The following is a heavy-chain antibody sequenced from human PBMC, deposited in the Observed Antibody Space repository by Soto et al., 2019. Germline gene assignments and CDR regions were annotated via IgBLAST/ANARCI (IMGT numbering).Heavy chain of an antibody. J-gene: IGHJ4*02. D-gene: IGHD3-3*01. CDR3: AKDSSYDFWSGYYTAPYYFDY. CDR2: ISGSGGST. V-gene: IGHV3-23*01. CDR1: GFTFSSYA. Sequence: EVQLLESGGGLVQPGGSLRLSCAASGFTFSSYAMSWVRQAPGKGLEWVSAISGSGGSTYYADSVKGRFTISRDNYKNTLYLQMNSLRAEDTAVYYCAKDSSYDFWSGYYTAPYYFDYWGQGTLVTVSS.